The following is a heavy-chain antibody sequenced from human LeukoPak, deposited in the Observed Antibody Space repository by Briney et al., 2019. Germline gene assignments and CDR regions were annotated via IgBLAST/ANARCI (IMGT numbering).Heavy chain of an antibody. Sequence: GGSLRLSCAASGFTFSSYGMHWVRQAPGKGLEWVSAISSSGVSTYYADSVKGRFTISRDNSKSTLYLQMNSLRAEDTAVYYCARRPTYQVSWGQGTLVTVSS. V-gene: IGHV3-23*01. CDR1: GFTFSSYG. D-gene: IGHD2-2*01. J-gene: IGHJ5*02. CDR2: ISSSGVST. CDR3: ARRPTYQVS.